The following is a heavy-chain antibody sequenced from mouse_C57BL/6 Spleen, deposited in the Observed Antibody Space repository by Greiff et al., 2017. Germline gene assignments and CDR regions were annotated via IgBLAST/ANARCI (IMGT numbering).Heavy chain of an antibody. J-gene: IGHJ4*01. CDR2: IRNKANGYTT. V-gene: IGHV7-3*01. CDR1: GFTFTDYY. D-gene: IGHD2-4*01. Sequence: EVKLMESGGGLVQPGGSLSLSCAASGFTFTDYYMSWVRQPPGKALEWLGFIRNKANGYTTEYSASVKGRFTISRDNSQSILYLQMNALRAEDSANYYCASNDCDGKWGGAMDYWGQGTSVTVSS. CDR3: ASNDCDGKWGGAMDY.